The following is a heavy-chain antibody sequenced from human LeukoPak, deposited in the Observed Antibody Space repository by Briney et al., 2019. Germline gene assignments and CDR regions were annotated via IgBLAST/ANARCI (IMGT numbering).Heavy chain of an antibody. D-gene: IGHD3-16*01. CDR1: VGSISSYY. Sequence: SETLSLTCTVSVGSISSYYWSWIRQPPGKGLEWIGYIYYSGSTNYNPSLKSRVTISVDTSKNQFSLKLSSVTAADTAVYYCARHDYAGMDVWGQGTTVTVSS. CDR3: ARHDYAGMDV. V-gene: IGHV4-59*08. J-gene: IGHJ6*02. CDR2: IYYSGST.